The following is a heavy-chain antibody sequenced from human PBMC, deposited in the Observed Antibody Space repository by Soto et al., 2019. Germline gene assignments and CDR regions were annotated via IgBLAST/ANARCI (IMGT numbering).Heavy chain of an antibody. CDR2: ISGSGRNT. D-gene: IGHD3-10*01. CDR3: AKEGGRGGGYFDY. Sequence: EVQLLESGGGLVQPGGSLRLSCAASGFAFSSYGMSWVRQAPGKGLEWVSDISGSGRNTYYADSVKGRFTISRDNSKNTRCLQVIGRGAEETAACDCAKEGGRGGGYFDYWCQGTLVTVSS. J-gene: IGHJ4*02. CDR1: GFAFSSYG. V-gene: IGHV3-23*01.